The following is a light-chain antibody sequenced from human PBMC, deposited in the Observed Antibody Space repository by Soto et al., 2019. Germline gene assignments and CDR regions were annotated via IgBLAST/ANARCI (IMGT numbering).Light chain of an antibody. CDR2: GAS. V-gene: IGKV3-20*01. CDR3: QQYGSSLP. CDR1: QSVSGSY. Sequence: EIVLTQSPGTLSLSPGERATVSCRASQSVSGSYLAWYQQKPGQAPRLLIYGASRRATGIPDRFSGSGSGTDFTLTISRLEPGDFAVYYCQQYGSSLPFGQGTKVDIK. J-gene: IGKJ1*01.